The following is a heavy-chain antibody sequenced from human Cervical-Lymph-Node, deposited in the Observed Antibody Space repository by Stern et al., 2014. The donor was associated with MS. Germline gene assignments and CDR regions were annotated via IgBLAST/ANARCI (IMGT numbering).Heavy chain of an antibody. D-gene: IGHD1-7*01. V-gene: IGHV3-7*01. CDR1: GFTFSNYW. CDR2: ITTDGSEK. Sequence: VQLVESGGGLVQPGESLRLSCAVSGFTFSNYWMTWVRQAPGTGLGWVASITTDGSEKSYVASVKGRFTISRDNAKNSLYLQMNSLRAEDTAVYYCARAVRELGTWGQGTLVTVSS. CDR3: ARAVRELGT. J-gene: IGHJ5*02.